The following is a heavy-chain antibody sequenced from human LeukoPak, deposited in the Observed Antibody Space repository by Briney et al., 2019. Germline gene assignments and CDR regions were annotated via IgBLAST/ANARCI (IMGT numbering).Heavy chain of an antibody. D-gene: IGHD3-3*01. CDR1: GGSISSYY. CDR3: ARTPYDFWNGYPHGYYYYYMDV. J-gene: IGHJ6*03. CDR2: IYYSGST. Sequence: SETLSLTCTVSGGSISSYYWSWIRQPPGKGLEWIGYIYYSGSTNYNPSLKSRVTISVDTSKNQISLKLSSVTAADTAVYYCARTPYDFWNGYPHGYYYYYMDVWGKGTTVTVSS. V-gene: IGHV4-59*01.